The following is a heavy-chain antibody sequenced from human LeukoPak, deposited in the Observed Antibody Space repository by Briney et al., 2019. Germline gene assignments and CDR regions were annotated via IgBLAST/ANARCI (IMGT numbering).Heavy chain of an antibody. D-gene: IGHD3-9*01. CDR1: GYTFTSYG. V-gene: IGHV1-2*02. CDR2: INPNSGGT. J-gene: IGHJ4*02. Sequence: ASVKVSCKASGYTFTSYGISWVRQAPGQGLEWMGWINPNSGGTNYAQKFQGRVTMTRDTSISTAYMELSRLRSDDTAVYYCARDLHRDDTDYWGQGTLVTVSS. CDR3: ARDLHRDDTDY.